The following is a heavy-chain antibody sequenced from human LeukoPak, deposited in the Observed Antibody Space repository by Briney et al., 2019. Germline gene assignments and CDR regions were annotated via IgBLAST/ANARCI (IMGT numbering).Heavy chain of an antibody. CDR1: GYTFTGYY. J-gene: IGHJ5*02. CDR2: INPNSGGT. V-gene: IGHV1-2*02. CDR3: ARERGVGATNWFDP. D-gene: IGHD1-26*01. Sequence: ASVKVSCKTSGYTFTGYYMHWVRQAPGQGLEWMGWINPNSGGTNYAQKFQGRVSMTRDTSTSTVYMELSRLRSDDTAVYYCARERGVGATNWFDPWGQGTLVTVSS.